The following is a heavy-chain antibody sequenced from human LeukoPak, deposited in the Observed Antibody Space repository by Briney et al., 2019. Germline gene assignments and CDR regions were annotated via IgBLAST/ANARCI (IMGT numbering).Heavy chain of an antibody. J-gene: IGHJ6*02. Sequence: GGSLRLSCAASGFTFDDYAMHWVRQAPGKGLEWVSGISWNSGSIGYADSVKGRFTISRDNAKNSLYLQMNSLRAEDTALYYCAKDMRGYYYDSSGQGYYYYGMDVWGQGATVTVSS. D-gene: IGHD3-22*01. V-gene: IGHV3-9*01. CDR3: AKDMRGYYYDSSGQGYYYYGMDV. CDR2: ISWNSGSI. CDR1: GFTFDDYA.